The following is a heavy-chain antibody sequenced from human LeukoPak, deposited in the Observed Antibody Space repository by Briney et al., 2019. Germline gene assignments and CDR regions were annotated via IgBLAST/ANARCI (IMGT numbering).Heavy chain of an antibody. Sequence: ASVKVSCKASGYTFTSYYMHWVRQAPGQGLEWMGIINPSGGSTSYAQKFQGRVTMTRDMSTSTVYMELSSLRSEDTAVYYCARDPPLNYDILTGHTWGQGTLVTVSS. V-gene: IGHV1-46*01. J-gene: IGHJ5*02. CDR2: INPSGGST. CDR3: ARDPPLNYDILTGHT. D-gene: IGHD3-9*01. CDR1: GYTFTSYY.